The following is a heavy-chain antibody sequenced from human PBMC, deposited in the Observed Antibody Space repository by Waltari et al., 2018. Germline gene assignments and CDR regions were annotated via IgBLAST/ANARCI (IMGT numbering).Heavy chain of an antibody. J-gene: IGHJ4*02. CDR2: IDNSGETA. CDR1: GFDYSSYA. D-gene: IGHD3-10*01. V-gene: IGHV3-23*05. CDR3: AKDSGYSMIRGRENS. Sequence: VYLLESGGGLVQPGGSLRLSCVGSGFDYSSYAISWVRQAPGKGLEWVSGIDNSGETAYYAESVKGRFTISRDDSRNTLYLHMNSLRVDDTAVYYCAKDSGYSMIRGRENSWGQGTLVTVSS.